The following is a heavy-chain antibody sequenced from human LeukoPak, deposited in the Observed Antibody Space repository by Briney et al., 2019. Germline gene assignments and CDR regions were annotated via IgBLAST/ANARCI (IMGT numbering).Heavy chain of an antibody. CDR1: GGTFSSSA. J-gene: IGHJ4*02. V-gene: IGHV1-69*04. CDR3: ARDMRSSDYYLAYYFDY. Sequence: GASVKVSCKASGGTFSSSAISWVRQAPGQGLEWMGRIIPIVGIGNYAQKFQGRVTISADKSTSTVYMGLSSLRSEDTAVYYCARDMRSSDYYLAYYFDYWGQGTLVTVSS. CDR2: IIPIVGIG. D-gene: IGHD3-22*01.